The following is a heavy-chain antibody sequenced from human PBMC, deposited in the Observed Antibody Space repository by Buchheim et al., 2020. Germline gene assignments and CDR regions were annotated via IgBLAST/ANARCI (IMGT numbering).Heavy chain of an antibody. CDR2: ISYDGSNK. V-gene: IGHV3-30*18. D-gene: IGHD2-2*01. J-gene: IGHJ4*02. CDR1: GFTFSSYG. CDR3: AKEERPVHFDY. Sequence: QVQLVESGGGVVQPGRSLRLSCAASGFTFSSYGMHWVRQAPGKGLEWVAVISYDGSNKYYADSVKGRFTTSRDNSKNTLYLQMNSLRAEDTAVYYCAKEERPVHFDYWGQGTL.